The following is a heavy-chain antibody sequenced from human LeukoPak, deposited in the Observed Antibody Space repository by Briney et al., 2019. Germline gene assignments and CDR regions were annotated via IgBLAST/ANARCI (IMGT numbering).Heavy chain of an antibody. CDR2: IYYSGST. Sequence: PSETLSLTCTVSGGSISSSSYYWGWIRQPPGKGLEWIGSIYYSGSTYYNPSLKSRVTISVDTSKNQFSLKLSSVTAADTAVYYCASSLWLSSINYFDYWGQGTLVTVSS. V-gene: IGHV4-39*07. CDR3: ASSLWLSSINYFDY. J-gene: IGHJ4*02. CDR1: GGSISSSSYY. D-gene: IGHD5-18*01.